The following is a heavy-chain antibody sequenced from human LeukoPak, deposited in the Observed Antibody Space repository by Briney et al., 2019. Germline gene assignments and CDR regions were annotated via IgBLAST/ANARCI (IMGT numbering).Heavy chain of an antibody. CDR1: GGSFSGYY. D-gene: IGHD2-2*01. V-gene: IGHV4-34*01. Sequence: SETLSLTCAVYGGSFSGYYWSWIRQPPGKGLEWIGEINHSGSTNYNPSLKSRVTISVDTSKNQFSLKLSSVTAADTAVYYCARLGPRYCSSTSCPNWFDPWGQGTLVTVSS. J-gene: IGHJ5*02. CDR3: ARLGPRYCSSTSCPNWFDP. CDR2: INHSGST.